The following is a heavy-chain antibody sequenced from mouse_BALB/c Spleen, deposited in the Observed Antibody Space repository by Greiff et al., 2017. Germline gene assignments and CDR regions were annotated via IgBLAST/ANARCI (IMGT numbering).Heavy chain of an antibody. CDR3: ARRDVYFDY. Sequence: EVKLMESGPELVKPGASVKISCTASGYTFTDYNMHWVKQSHGKSLEWIGYIYPYNGGTGYNQKFKSKATLTVDNSSSTAYMELRSLTSEDSAVYYCARRDVYFDYWGQGTTLTVSS. J-gene: IGHJ2*01. CDR1: GYTFTDYN. V-gene: IGHV1S29*02. CDR2: IYPYNGGT.